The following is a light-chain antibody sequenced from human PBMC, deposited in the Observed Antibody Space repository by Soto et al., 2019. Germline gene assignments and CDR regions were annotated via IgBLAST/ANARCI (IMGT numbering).Light chain of an antibody. J-gene: IGKJ4*01. CDR1: QGISSY. Sequence: IQLTQSPSSLSGSVGDRVTITCRASQGISSYLAWYQQKPGKAPKLLIYAASTLQSGVPSRFSGSGSGTDFTLTISSLQPEDFVTYYCQLLNSSPALTFGGGTKVEIK. CDR3: QLLNSSPALT. V-gene: IGKV1-9*01. CDR2: AAS.